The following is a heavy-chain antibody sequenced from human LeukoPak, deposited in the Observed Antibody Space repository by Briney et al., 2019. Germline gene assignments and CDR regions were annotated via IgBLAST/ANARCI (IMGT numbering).Heavy chain of an antibody. CDR1: GGSISSYY. D-gene: IGHD6-19*01. V-gene: IGHV4-59*01. CDR3: ARDGYSSGWFDY. J-gene: IGHJ4*02. Sequence: SETLSLTCTVSGGSISSYYWSWIRQPPGKGLEWIGYIYYSGSTNYNPSLKSRVTISVDTSKNQFSLKLSSVTAADTAVYYCARDGYSSGWFDYWGQGTLVTVSS. CDR2: IYYSGST.